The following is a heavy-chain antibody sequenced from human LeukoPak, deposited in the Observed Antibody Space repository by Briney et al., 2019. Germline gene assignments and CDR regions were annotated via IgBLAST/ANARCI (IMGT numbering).Heavy chain of an antibody. Sequence: SETLSLTCAVYGGSFSGHYWTWIRQAPGKGLEWIGESTHTGSTNYNPSLKSRVTISVDTSKNQFSLKLTSVSAADTAVYHCARGRTGAAALDFWGPGTLVSVSS. CDR1: GGSFSGHY. J-gene: IGHJ4*02. D-gene: IGHD2-2*01. V-gene: IGHV4-34*01. CDR2: STHTGST. CDR3: ARGRTGAAALDF.